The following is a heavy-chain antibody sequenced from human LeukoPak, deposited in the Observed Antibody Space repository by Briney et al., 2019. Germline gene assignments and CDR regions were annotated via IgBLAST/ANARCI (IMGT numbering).Heavy chain of an antibody. CDR1: GGSISSYY. CDR2: IYYSGST. Sequence: SETLSLTCTVSGGSISSYYWSWIRQPPGKGLEWIGYIYYSGSTNYNPSLKSRVTMSVDTSKNQFSLKLSSVTAADTAVYYCARVGYSGYDYASNWFDPWGQGTLVTVSS. V-gene: IGHV4-59*01. D-gene: IGHD5-12*01. CDR3: ARVGYSGYDYASNWFDP. J-gene: IGHJ5*02.